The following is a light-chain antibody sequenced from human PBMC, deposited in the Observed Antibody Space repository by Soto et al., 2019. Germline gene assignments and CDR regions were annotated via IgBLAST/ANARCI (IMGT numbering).Light chain of an antibody. CDR1: XSXLYSSNNKNY. Sequence: DIVMTQSPDSLXXXXXXXXXXXCXSSXSXLYSSNNKNYLAWYQQKPGQPPKLLIYWASTRESGVPDRFSGSGSGTDFTLTISSLQAEDVAVYYCQQYYSTQLLTXGGGTKVEIK. V-gene: IGKV4-1*01. CDR2: WAS. CDR3: QQYYSTQLLT. J-gene: IGKJ4*01.